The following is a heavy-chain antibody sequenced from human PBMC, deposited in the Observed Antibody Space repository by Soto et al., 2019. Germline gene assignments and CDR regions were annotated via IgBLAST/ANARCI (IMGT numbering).Heavy chain of an antibody. CDR3: AREIVTAGGNNYFDP. Sequence: SETLSLTCGVSGGTAASSHWWSWVRQSPGGGLEWIGNVYHTGDTNLNPSLQSRVTISVDKSNNQFSLRLNSLTAADTAVYFCAREIVTAGGNNYFDPWGPGTLVTVSS. D-gene: IGHD2-21*02. CDR1: GGTAASSHW. V-gene: IGHV4-4*02. CDR2: VYHTGDT. J-gene: IGHJ5*02.